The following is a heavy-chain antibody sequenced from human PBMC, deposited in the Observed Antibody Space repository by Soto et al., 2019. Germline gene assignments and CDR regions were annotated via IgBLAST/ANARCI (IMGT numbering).Heavy chain of an antibody. V-gene: IGHV4-31*03. CDR2: IYYSGTT. CDR1: GGSITSGAYY. D-gene: IGHD3-22*01. J-gene: IGHJ4*02. Sequence: QVQLQESGPGLVQPSQTLSLSCTVSGGSITSGAYYWSWIRQHPGKGAEWIGYIYYSGTTYYNPSLKCRLTISLATSSDQFSLEVNSVSAADTAVYHCARTDNGGYCFEHWGQGTLATVSA. CDR3: ARTDNGGYCFEH.